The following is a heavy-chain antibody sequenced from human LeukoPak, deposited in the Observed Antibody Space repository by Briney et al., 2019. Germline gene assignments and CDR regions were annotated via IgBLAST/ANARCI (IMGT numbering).Heavy chain of an antibody. V-gene: IGHV4-39*07. CDR3: ARDLGYTFDYNWFDP. Sequence: SETLSLTCSVSGGSIRGSSYYWGWIRQPPGKGLEWIASIYYSGRTYDNPSLKSRVTISVDTSKNHFSLKMTSVTAADTAVYYCARDLGYTFDYNWFDPWGQGTLDTVSS. CDR2: IYYSGRT. CDR1: GGSIRGSSYY. D-gene: IGHD5-18*01. J-gene: IGHJ5*02.